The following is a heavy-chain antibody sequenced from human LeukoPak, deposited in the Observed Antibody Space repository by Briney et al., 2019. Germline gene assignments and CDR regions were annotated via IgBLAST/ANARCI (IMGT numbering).Heavy chain of an antibody. CDR2: ISPVDSET. Sequence: GESLKISCWSSTHTFSNYWIAWVRQLPGEGLGSVGIISPVDSETRYSPSFQGQVTISVDMPSTTAYLQWGRLKDSDSAMYYCAATSGFYESLDFWGQGTLVTVSS. D-gene: IGHD5-12*01. V-gene: IGHV5-51*04. CDR3: AATSGFYESLDF. CDR1: THTFSNYW. J-gene: IGHJ4*02.